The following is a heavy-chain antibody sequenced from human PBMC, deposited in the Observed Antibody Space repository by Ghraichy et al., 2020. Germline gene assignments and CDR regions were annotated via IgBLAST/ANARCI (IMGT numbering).Heavy chain of an antibody. V-gene: IGHV3-23*01. CDR1: GFTFSSYA. CDR2: ISGSGGST. D-gene: IGHD3-22*01. Sequence: GGSLRLSCAASGFTFSSYAMSWVRQAPGKGLEWVSAISGSGGSTYYADSVKGRFTISRDNSKNTLYLQMNSLRAEDTAVYYCAKEAGYYYDSTPDYFDYWGQGTLVTVSS. J-gene: IGHJ4*02. CDR3: AKEAGYYYDSTPDYFDY.